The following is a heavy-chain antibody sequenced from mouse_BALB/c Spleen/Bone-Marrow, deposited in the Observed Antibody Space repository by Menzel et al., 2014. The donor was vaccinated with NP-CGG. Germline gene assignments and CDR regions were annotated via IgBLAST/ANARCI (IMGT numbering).Heavy chain of an antibody. CDR2: FNPYNDGS. D-gene: IGHD2-14*01. J-gene: IGHJ2*01. Sequence: VQLQQSGPELVKPGASVKMSCKASGCTFXSSVMHWVKQKPGQGLEWIGYFNPYNDGSKYNEKFKGKATLTSDKSSSTAYMELSSLTSEDSAVYYRAKGGNYRYDFDYWGQGTTLTASS. CDR3: AKGGNYRYDFDY. CDR1: GCTFXSSV. V-gene: IGHV1-14*01.